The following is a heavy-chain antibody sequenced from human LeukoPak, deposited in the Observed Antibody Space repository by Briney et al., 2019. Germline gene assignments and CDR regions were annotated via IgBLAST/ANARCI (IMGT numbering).Heavy chain of an antibody. CDR2: IISSSSHI. Sequence: PGGSLRLPCAASGFTFSSYSMNWVRQAPGKGLEWVASIISSSSHIYYADSLKGRFTISRDNAKNSVYLQMSSLRVEDTAVYYCARDLQDFDYWGQGTLVTVSS. J-gene: IGHJ4*02. CDR1: GFTFSSYS. V-gene: IGHV3-21*01. CDR3: ARDLQDFDY.